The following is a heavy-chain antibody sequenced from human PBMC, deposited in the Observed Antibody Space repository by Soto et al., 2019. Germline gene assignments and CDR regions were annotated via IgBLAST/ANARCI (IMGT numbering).Heavy chain of an antibody. CDR2: IGGYKGKT. Sequence: QVQLVQSGAEVREPGASVKVSCKASGYTFTNYGVSWGRQAPGQGLEWMGWIGGYKGKTNYAQKLQGRVTLTTDTSTSKAYMELRSLRSDDTAVYYCAPHTLDTGMPSGYWGQGTLVTVSS. V-gene: IGHV1-18*01. CDR3: APHTLDTGMPSGY. J-gene: IGHJ4*02. D-gene: IGHD5-18*01. CDR1: GYTFTNYG.